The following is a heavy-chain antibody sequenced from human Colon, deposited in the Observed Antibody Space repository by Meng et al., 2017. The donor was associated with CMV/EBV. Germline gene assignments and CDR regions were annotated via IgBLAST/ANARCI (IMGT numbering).Heavy chain of an antibody. CDR3: ARDAIGDCTSTACYWFDY. CDR1: GFTFSAFS. CDR2: SGRGGEAV. V-gene: IGHV3-48*04. J-gene: IGHJ5*01. D-gene: IGHD2-2*03. Sequence: ETLSLTCAGSGFTFSAFSMNWVRQAPGKGLEWIAHSGRGGEAVYAVSVRGRFIISRDNDQNLLYLQMNDVGGEDTAVYYCARDAIGDCTSTACYWFDYCGQGSLVTVSS.